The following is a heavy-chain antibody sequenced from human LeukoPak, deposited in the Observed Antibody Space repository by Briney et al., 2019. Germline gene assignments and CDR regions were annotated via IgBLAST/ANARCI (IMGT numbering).Heavy chain of an antibody. J-gene: IGHJ4*02. CDR3: ARDRHRYSYDTGGYPPY. D-gene: IGHD3-22*01. CDR2: ISSSSSTI. Sequence: GGSLRLSCAASGFTFSSYSMIWVRQAPGKGLEWVSYISSSSSTIYYADSVKGRFTISRDNAKNSLYLQMNSLRAEDTAVYYCARDRHRYSYDTGGYPPYWGQGTLVTVSS. V-gene: IGHV3-48*01. CDR1: GFTFSSYS.